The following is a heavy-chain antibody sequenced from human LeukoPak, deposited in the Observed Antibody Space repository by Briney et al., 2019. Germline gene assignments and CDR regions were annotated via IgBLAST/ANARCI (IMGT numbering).Heavy chain of an antibody. J-gene: IGHJ4*02. CDR3: ASGYDFWSGYYYDY. CDR1: GGSISSGDYY. Sequence: SETLSLTCTVSGGSISSGDYYWSWIRQPPGKGLEWIGYIYYSGSTYYNPSLKSRVTISVDTSKNQFSLKLSSVTAADTAVYYCASGYDFWSGYYYDYWGQGTLVTVSS. CDR2: IYYSGST. D-gene: IGHD3-3*01. V-gene: IGHV4-30-4*08.